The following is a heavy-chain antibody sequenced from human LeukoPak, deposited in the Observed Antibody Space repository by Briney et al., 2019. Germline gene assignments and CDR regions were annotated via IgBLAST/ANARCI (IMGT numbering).Heavy chain of an antibody. CDR2: ISPDSNYK. Sequence: PGESLRLSCAASGFTFSTYSMNWLRLAPGKGLEWVSSISPDSNYKYYVDSVKGRFTISRDNAKSSLYLQMNSLRAEDTAVYYCARVHSSGYYWYAFDIWGQGTMVTVSS. J-gene: IGHJ3*02. V-gene: IGHV3-21*01. CDR3: ARVHSSGYYWYAFDI. D-gene: IGHD3-22*01. CDR1: GFTFSTYS.